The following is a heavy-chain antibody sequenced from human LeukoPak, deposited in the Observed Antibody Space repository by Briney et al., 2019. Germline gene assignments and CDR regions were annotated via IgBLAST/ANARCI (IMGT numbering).Heavy chain of an antibody. CDR1: GYTFTGYY. D-gene: IGHD2/OR15-2a*01. V-gene: IGHV1-2*02. Sequence: ASVKVSCKASGYTFTGYYMHWVRQAPGQGLEWMGWINPNSGGTNYAQKFQGRVTMTRDTSISTAYMELSRLRSDDTAVYYCARASMTYYYYMDVWGKGTTVTISS. J-gene: IGHJ6*03. CDR2: INPNSGGT. CDR3: ARASMTYYYYMDV.